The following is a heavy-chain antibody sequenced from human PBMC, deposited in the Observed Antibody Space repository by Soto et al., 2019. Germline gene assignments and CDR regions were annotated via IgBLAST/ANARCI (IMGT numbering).Heavy chain of an antibody. CDR1: GGSISSYY. J-gene: IGHJ5*02. CDR2: IHYSGST. D-gene: IGHD2-2*01. Sequence: QVQLQESGPGLVKPSETLSLTCTVSGGSISSYYWSWIRQPPGKGLEWVGYIHYSGSTNYNPSLKHPANISVXTXEXXVSLELSSVTAADTAVYYGARPNGGTGCRGHWFEPWGQGTLVTVSS. V-gene: IGHV4-59*01. CDR3: ARPNGGTGCRGHWFEP.